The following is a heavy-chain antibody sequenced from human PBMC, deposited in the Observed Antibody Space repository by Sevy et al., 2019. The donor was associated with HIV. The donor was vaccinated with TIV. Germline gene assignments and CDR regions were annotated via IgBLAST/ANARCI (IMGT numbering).Heavy chain of an antibody. Sequence: GGSLRLSCAASGFIFSSYGMHWVRQAPGKGLEWVTIISYDVISKYYADSVKGRFTISRDNSENIRYLQMNSLRTEDTAVYYCVKGGVTWELLDYWGQGTLVTVSS. D-gene: IGHD1-26*01. CDR2: ISYDVISK. CDR3: VKGGVTWELLDY. CDR1: GFIFSSYG. V-gene: IGHV3-30*18. J-gene: IGHJ4*02.